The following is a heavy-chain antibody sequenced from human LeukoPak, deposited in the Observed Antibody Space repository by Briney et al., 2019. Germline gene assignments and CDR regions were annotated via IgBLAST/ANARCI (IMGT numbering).Heavy chain of an antibody. Sequence: GGSLRLSCAASGFTFSTSSMNWVRQAPGKGLEWISYISTSSSAIYYADSVKGRFTISRDNARNSLYLQMNSLRAEDTAVYYCARDRMESFDYWGQGTLVTVSS. J-gene: IGHJ4*02. CDR1: GFTFSTSS. CDR3: ARDRMESFDY. D-gene: IGHD1-1*01. V-gene: IGHV3-48*04. CDR2: ISTSSSAI.